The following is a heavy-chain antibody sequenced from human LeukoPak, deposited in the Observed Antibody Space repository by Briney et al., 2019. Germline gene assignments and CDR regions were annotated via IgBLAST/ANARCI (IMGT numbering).Heavy chain of an antibody. D-gene: IGHD2-2*01. CDR1: GYTFTGYY. CDR3: ARDEDQLLFSHSLDY. Sequence: WASVKVSCKASGYTFTGYYMHWVRQAPGQGLEWMGWINPNSGGTNYAQKFQGRVTMTRDTSISTAYMELSRLRSDDTAVYYCARDEDQLLFSHSLDYWGQGTLVTVSS. CDR2: INPNSGGT. J-gene: IGHJ4*02. V-gene: IGHV1-2*02.